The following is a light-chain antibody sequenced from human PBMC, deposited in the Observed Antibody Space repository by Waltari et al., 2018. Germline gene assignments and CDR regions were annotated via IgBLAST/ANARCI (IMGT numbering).Light chain of an antibody. CDR2: RSS. V-gene: IGKV3-20*01. CDR1: QRVTSNY. J-gene: IGKJ4*01. Sequence: EIVLTQSPGTLSLSPGETVTLSCRASQRVTSNYLVWYQQKPGQAPRLLISRSSNRAPDIPDIFSGSGSGTDFTLTSSRLEPEDAGVYFCQQHGISPLSFGGGTKLEI. CDR3: QQHGISPLS.